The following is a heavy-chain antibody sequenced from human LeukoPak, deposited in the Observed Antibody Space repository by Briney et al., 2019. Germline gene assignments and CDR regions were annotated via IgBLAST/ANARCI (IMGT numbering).Heavy chain of an antibody. D-gene: IGHD3-16*01. V-gene: IGHV4-59*01. J-gene: IGHJ5*02. CDR3: AGGCPSTHNWFDP. CDR1: GGSISSYY. CDR2: IYYSGST. Sequence: SETLSLTCTVSGGSISSYYWRWIRQPPGKGLEWLGYIYYSGSTNYNPSLKSRVTISVDTSKNQFSLKLSSVTAADTAVYYCAGGCPSTHNWFDPWGQGTLVTVSS.